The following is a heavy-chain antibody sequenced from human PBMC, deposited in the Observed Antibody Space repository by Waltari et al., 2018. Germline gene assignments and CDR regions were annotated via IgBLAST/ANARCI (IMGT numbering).Heavy chain of an antibody. V-gene: IGHV1-24*01. CDR3: ATPLSYTWYFDL. J-gene: IGHJ2*01. Sequence: QVQLVQSGAEVKKPGASVKVSCKVSGYTLTDLSMHWVRQAPGKGLEWMGGFDPEDGETMYAQKFQGRVTMTEDTATDTDYMELSSLRSEDTAVYYCATPLSYTWYFDLWGRGTLVTVSS. CDR1: GYTLTDLS. D-gene: IGHD3-16*02. CDR2: FDPEDGET.